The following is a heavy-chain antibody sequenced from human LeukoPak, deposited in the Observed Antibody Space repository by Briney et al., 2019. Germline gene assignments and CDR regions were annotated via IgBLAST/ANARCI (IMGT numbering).Heavy chain of an antibody. CDR3: ARHTNNGEDY. J-gene: IGHJ4*02. V-gene: IGHV5-51*01. Sequence: GESLKIPCKGSGYSFTSYWIGWVRQLPGKGLEWMGIIYPADSDTRYSPSFQGQVTISADKSISTAYLQWSSLKSSDIGMYYCARHTNNGEDYWGQGTLVTVSS. D-gene: IGHD3-10*01. CDR1: GYSFTSYW. CDR2: IYPADSDT.